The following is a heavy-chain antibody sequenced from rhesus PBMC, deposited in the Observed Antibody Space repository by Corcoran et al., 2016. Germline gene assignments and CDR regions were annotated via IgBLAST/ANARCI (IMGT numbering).Heavy chain of an antibody. Sequence: EVQLVESGGGLVQPGGSLRVSCAASGFSFSNHYMYWVRQAPGKGLEWVGFIRSKAYGGTAEYAASVKGRFTISRDDSKSIAYLQMSSLKTEDTAVYYCTSGGYYWGQGVLVTVSS. CDR3: TSGGYY. D-gene: IGHD3-9*01. CDR1: GFSFSNHY. V-gene: IGHV3-6*01. CDR2: IRSKAYGGTA. J-gene: IGHJ4*01.